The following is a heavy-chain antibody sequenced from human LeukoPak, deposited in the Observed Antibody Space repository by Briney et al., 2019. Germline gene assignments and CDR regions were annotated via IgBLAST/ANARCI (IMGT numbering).Heavy chain of an antibody. CDR2: ISDDGSNK. CDR1: GFTFSSYA. CDR3: AREPYCGGDCYLDYYYYYMDV. Sequence: GSLRLSCAASGFTFSSYAMHWVRQAPGKGLEWVAVISDDGSNKYYADSVKGRFTISRDNSKNTMYLQMNSLRAEDTAVYYCAREPYCGGDCYLDYYYYYMDVWGKGTTVTVSS. V-gene: IGHV3-30-3*01. D-gene: IGHD2-21*01. J-gene: IGHJ6*03.